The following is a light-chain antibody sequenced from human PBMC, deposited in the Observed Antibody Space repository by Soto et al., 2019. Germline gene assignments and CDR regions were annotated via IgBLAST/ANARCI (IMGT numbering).Light chain of an antibody. CDR1: SSDIGGYKY. Sequence: QSVLTQPASVSGSLGQSITISCTGTSSDIGGYKYVSWYQQHPGKAPKLIIYDVSKRPSGVPDRFSGSKSGNTASLTISGLQAEDEADYYCCSYAASNTFVFGTGTKVTVL. J-gene: IGLJ1*01. V-gene: IGLV2-11*01. CDR3: CSYAASNTFV. CDR2: DVS.